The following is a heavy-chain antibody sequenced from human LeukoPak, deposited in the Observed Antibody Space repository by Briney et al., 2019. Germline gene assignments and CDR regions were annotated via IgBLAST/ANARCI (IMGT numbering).Heavy chain of an antibody. CDR3: AKVPYDFWSGYYWDY. J-gene: IGHJ4*02. CDR1: GFTFSSYA. CDR2: ISYDGSNK. V-gene: IGHV3-30*04. Sequence: GGSLRLSCAASGFTFSSYAMHWVRQAPGKGLEWVAVISYDGSNKYYADSVKGRFTISRDNSKNTLYLQMNSLRAEDTAVYYCAKVPYDFWSGYYWDYWGQGTLVTVSS. D-gene: IGHD3-3*01.